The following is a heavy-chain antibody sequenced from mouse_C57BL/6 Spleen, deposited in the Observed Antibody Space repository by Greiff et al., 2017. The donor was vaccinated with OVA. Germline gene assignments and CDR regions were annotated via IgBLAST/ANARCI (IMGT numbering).Heavy chain of an antibody. V-gene: IGHV1-53*01. CDR3: ARGVFITTVPCDY. Sequence: VQLQQPGTELVKPGASVKLSCKASGYTLTSYLMHRVKQRPGPGLEWIGNINPSNGGTNYNEKVKSKATLTVDKSSSTAYMQLSSLTSGDSAVYYCARGVFITTVPCDYWGKGTTLTVSS. CDR1: GYTLTSYL. D-gene: IGHD1-1*01. J-gene: IGHJ2*01. CDR2: INPSNGGT.